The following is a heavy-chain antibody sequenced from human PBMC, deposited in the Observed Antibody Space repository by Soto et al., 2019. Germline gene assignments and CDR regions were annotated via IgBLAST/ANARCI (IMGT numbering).Heavy chain of an antibody. J-gene: IGHJ1*01. Sequence: GGSLRLSCAASGFTFSSYSMNWVRQAPGKGLEWVSYISSSSSTIYYADSVKGRFTISRDNAKNSLYLQMNSPRAEDTAVYYCARAPSGWYLSRYAEYFQHWGQGTLVTVSS. CDR1: GFTFSSYS. V-gene: IGHV3-48*01. CDR2: ISSSSSTI. CDR3: ARAPSGWYLSRYAEYFQH. D-gene: IGHD6-19*01.